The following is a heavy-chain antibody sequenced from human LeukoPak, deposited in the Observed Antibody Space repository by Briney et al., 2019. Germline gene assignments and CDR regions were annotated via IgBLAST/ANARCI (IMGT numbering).Heavy chain of an antibody. Sequence: GASVRVSCKASGYTFTDYYIYWVRQAPGQGLEWMGWINPKSAGTNYAQKFQGRLAMTRDTSISTAYMELSRLRSDDTAVYYCAIVFHIVNTRFGDDYWGQGTLVTVSS. J-gene: IGHJ4*02. CDR1: GYTFTDYY. V-gene: IGHV1-2*02. CDR2: INPKSAGT. D-gene: IGHD5-12*01. CDR3: AIVFHIVNTRFGDDY.